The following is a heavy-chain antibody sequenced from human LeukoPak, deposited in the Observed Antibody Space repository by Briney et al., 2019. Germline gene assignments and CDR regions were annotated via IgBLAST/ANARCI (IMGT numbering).Heavy chain of an antibody. CDR2: IYTSGST. CDR1: GSISSYY. CDR3: ARQKCTSTSCLTKNAFDV. Sequence: SETLSLTCTVSGSISSYYWSWIRRPPGKGLEWIGYIYTSGSTNYNPSLKSRVTISVDTSKNQFSLDLSSVTAADTAVYYCARQKCTSTSCLTKNAFDVWGQGTMVTVSS. J-gene: IGHJ3*01. V-gene: IGHV4-4*09. D-gene: IGHD2-2*01.